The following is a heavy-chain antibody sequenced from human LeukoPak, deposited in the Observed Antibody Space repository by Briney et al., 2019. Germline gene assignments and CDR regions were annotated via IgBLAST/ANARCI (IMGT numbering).Heavy chain of an antibody. CDR1: GGSISSYY. CDR3: ARESSTSQTNLFDY. V-gene: IGHV4-59*01. J-gene: IGHJ4*02. D-gene: IGHD6-6*01. Sequence: SETLSLTCTVSGGSISSYYWSWIRQPPGKGLEWIAYISDIGSINYNPSLKSRVTISLDTSKNQFSLRLSSVTAADTAIYYCARESSTSQTNLFDYWGQGTLVTVSS. CDR2: ISDIGSI.